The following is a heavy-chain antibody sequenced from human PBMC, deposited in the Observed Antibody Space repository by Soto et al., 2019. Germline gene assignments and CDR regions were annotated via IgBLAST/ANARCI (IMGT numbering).Heavy chain of an antibody. V-gene: IGHV1-8*01. CDR1: GYTFSTYD. CDR2: TNPNTGNT. Sequence: QEQLVQSGAEVKKPGASVKVSCKTSGYTFSTYDNNWVRQAPGQGLEWMGWTNPNTGNTGYAHKCRGRATLTRNTSISTAYMELMSLKTEHTAVYFCARRKERSGPNYFDYWGQGTLVTVSS. D-gene: IGHD6-25*01. J-gene: IGHJ4*02. CDR3: ARRKERSGPNYFDY.